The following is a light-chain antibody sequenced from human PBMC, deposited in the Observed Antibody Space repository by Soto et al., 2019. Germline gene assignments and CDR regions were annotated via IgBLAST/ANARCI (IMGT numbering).Light chain of an antibody. CDR3: QQYYSYPLT. V-gene: IGKV1-9*01. CDR2: AAS. CDR1: QGISSY. J-gene: IGKJ4*01. Sequence: DIQMTQSPSSLSASVVDRFTITFLASQGISSYLAWYQLKPGKAPKLLIFAASSLQSGVPSRFSGSGSGTDFTLTISCLQSEDFATYYCQQYYSYPLTFGGGTKVDIK.